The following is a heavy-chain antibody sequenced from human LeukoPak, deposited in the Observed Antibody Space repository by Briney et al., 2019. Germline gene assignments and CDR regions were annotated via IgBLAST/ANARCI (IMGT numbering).Heavy chain of an antibody. CDR1: GGAFSSYA. J-gene: IGHJ4*02. CDR2: FIPIAATA. CDR3: ARGPRDGYNLMPYYFDY. D-gene: IGHD5-24*01. V-gene: IGHV1-69*05. Sequence: SVKVSCKASGGAFSSYAVSWLRLAPGQGLEWMGGFIPIAATANYAPKFQGRVTITTDESTRTTYMELSGLGSEDTAVYYCARGPRDGYNLMPYYFDYWGQGTLVTVSS.